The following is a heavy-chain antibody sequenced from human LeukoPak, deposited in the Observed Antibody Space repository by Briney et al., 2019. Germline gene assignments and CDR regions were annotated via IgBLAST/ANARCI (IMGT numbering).Heavy chain of an antibody. CDR2: INQDGSEK. J-gene: IGHJ6*03. V-gene: IGHV3-7*01. CDR3: ARLYYYRSGYYYMDV. D-gene: IGHD3-10*01. Sequence: PGGSLRLSCAASGFTFSSYWMSWVRQAPGKGLEWVANINQDGSEKYYVDSVKGRFTISRDNAKNPLYLQMNSLRAEDTAVYYCARLYYYRSGYYYMDVWGKGTTVTVSS. CDR1: GFTFSSYW.